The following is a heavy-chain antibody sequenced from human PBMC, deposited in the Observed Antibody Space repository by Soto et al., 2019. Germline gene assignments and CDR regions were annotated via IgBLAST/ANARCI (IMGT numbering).Heavy chain of an antibody. CDR3: AREVVTANYYYGMDV. D-gene: IGHD2-21*02. CDR2: IIPIFGTA. J-gene: IGHJ6*02. V-gene: IGHV1-69*06. CDR1: GGTFSSYA. Sequence: ASVKVSCKASGGTFSSYAISWVRQAPGQGLEWMGGIIPIFGTANYAQKFQGRVTITADKSTSTAYMELSSLRSEDTAVYYCAREVVTANYYYGMDVWGQGTAVTVSS.